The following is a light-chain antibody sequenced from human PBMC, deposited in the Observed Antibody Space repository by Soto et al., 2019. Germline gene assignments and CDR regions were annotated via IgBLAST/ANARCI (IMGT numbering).Light chain of an antibody. V-gene: IGKV3-20*01. J-gene: IGKJ4*01. CDR1: QSVSSSY. Sequence: MVLSQSPGTLCVAPVERATLSLISFQSVSSSYLAWYQQKPGQAPRLLIYGASSRATGIPDRFSGSGSGTDFTLTISRLEPEDFAVYYCQQYGSSPPRTFGGGTKVDI. CDR2: GAS. CDR3: QQYGSSPPRT.